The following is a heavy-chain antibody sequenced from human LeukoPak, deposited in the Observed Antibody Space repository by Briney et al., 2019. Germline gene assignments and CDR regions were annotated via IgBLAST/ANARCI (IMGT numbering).Heavy chain of an antibody. J-gene: IGHJ3*02. D-gene: IGHD3-3*01. Sequence: SETLSLTCTVSGGSISSYYWSWIRQPAGKGLEWIGRIYTSGSTNYNPSLKSRVTMSVDTSKNQFSLKLSSVTAADTAVYYCARDESLRFLESSTDAFDIWGQGTMVTVSS. V-gene: IGHV4-4*07. CDR2: IYTSGST. CDR1: GGSISSYY. CDR3: ARDESLRFLESSTDAFDI.